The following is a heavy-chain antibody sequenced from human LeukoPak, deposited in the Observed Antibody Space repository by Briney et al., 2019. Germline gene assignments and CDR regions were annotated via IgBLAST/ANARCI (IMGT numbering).Heavy chain of an antibody. D-gene: IGHD6-19*01. J-gene: IGHJ4*02. V-gene: IGHV1-46*01. CDR1: GYTFTSYY. CDR3: ARAKGMYSSGWYGFGDY. CDR2: INPSGGST. Sequence: ASVKVSCKASGYTFTSYYMHWVRQAPGQGLEWIGIINPSGGSTSYAQKLQGRVTMTRELSTSKVYMELSSLRSEDTAVYSCARAKGMYSSGWYGFGDYWGQGTLVTVSS.